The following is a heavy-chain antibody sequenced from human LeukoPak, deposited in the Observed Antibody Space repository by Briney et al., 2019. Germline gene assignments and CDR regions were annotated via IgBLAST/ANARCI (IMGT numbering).Heavy chain of an antibody. J-gene: IGHJ3*02. CDR3: ARHATPYDFWSGPLDAFDI. D-gene: IGHD3-3*01. CDR1: GGSISSSSYY. CDR2: IYYSGST. V-gene: IGHV4-39*01. Sequence: TSETLSLTCTVSGGSISSSSYYWGWIRQPPGKGLEWIGSIYYSGSTYYNPSLKSRVTISVDTSKNQFSLKLSSVTAADTAVYYCARHATPYDFWSGPLDAFDIWGQGTMVTVSS.